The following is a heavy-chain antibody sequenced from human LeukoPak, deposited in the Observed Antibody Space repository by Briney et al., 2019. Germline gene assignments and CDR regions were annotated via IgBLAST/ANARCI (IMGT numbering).Heavy chain of an antibody. D-gene: IGHD3-10*01. Sequence: PSETLSLTCTVSGGSISSYYWSWIRQPPGKGLEWIGYIYYSGSTNYNPSLKSRVTISVDTSKNQFSLKLSSVTAADTAVYYCASRRWFGELYSDYWGRGTLVTVSS. J-gene: IGHJ4*02. CDR2: IYYSGST. CDR1: GGSISSYY. V-gene: IGHV4-59*12. CDR3: ASRRWFGELYSDY.